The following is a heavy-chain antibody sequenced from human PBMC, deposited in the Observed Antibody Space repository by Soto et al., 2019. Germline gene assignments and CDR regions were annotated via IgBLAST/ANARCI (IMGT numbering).Heavy chain of an antibody. J-gene: IGHJ3*01. CDR3: ARAFFYQGSDSRGYSFDAFDF. Sequence: GASVKVSCKASGYTFTISGMSWVRQAPGKGLEWMGWISAHTGSSEYAQRFQGRVTMTTDRSTSTAYMELRSLRSDDTAVYYCARAFFYQGSDSRGYSFDAFDFWGPGTLVTVSS. CDR2: ISAHTGSS. D-gene: IGHD3-22*01. CDR1: GYTFTISG. V-gene: IGHV1-18*01.